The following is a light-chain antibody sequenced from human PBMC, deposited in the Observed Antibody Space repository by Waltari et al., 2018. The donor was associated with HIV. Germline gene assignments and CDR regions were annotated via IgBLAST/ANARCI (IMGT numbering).Light chain of an antibody. Sequence: QSVLIQPPSASGTPGQRVTISCSGSTFNLGNNLVYWYKQLPGTAPRLLIDGNNQRPSGVPNRFSTSKSCTSASLAISGLLSEDDVDYYCAAWDDSLTGWVFGGGTKLTVL. CDR1: TFNLGNNL. CDR2: GNN. CDR3: AAWDDSLTGWV. J-gene: IGLJ3*02. V-gene: IGLV1-47*01.